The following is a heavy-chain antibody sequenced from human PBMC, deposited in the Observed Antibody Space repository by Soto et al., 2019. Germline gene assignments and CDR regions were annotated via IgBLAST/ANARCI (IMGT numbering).Heavy chain of an antibody. J-gene: IGHJ1*01. CDR1: GFTFSSYG. V-gene: IGHV3-7*02. CDR3: ARADQLWFGEYAGH. Sequence: PGGSQRLSCAASGFTFSSYGRSWVRQAPGKGLEWVANIKQDGSEKYYVDSVKGRFTISRDNAKNSLYLQMNSLRAEDTAVYYCARADQLWFGEYAGHWGQGTLVTVSS. D-gene: IGHD3-10*01. CDR2: IKQDGSEK.